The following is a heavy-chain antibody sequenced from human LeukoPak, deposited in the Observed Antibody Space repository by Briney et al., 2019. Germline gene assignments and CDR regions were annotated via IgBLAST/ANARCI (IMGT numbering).Heavy chain of an antibody. D-gene: IGHD2-2*01. CDR3: ARLSFDCSSTSCYLARFDY. V-gene: IGHV4-59*01. Sequence: PSETLSLTCTVSRVSISSYYRSWIRQPPGKGLEWIGYIYYIGSTNYNPSLKSRVTISVDTSKNQFSLELSSVTAADTAVYYCARLSFDCSSTSCYLARFDYWGQGTLFTVSS. J-gene: IGHJ4*02. CDR2: IYYIGST. CDR1: RVSISSYY.